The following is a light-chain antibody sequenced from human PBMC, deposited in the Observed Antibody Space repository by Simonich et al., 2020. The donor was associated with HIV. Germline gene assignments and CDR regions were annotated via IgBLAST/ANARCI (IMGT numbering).Light chain of an antibody. Sequence: DIQMTQSPSSLSASVGNRVTITCQASQDISNYLNWYQQKPGKAPKLLIYAASNLEEGVPSRFSGSGSGTDFTFTISSLQPDDFATYYCQHYNNYLYTFGQGTKLEI. J-gene: IGKJ2*01. V-gene: IGKV1-33*01. CDR2: AAS. CDR1: QDISNY. CDR3: QHYNNYLYT.